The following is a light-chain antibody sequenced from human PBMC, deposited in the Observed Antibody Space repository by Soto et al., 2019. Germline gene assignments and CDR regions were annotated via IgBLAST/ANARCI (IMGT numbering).Light chain of an antibody. CDR3: SSYTSSSTLV. V-gene: IGLV2-14*01. CDR2: DVS. J-gene: IGLJ1*01. CDR1: SSDVGGHNY. Sequence: QSVLTQPASVSGSPGQSITVSCTGTSSDVGGHNYVSWFQQHPGQAPKLMIYDVSNRPSGVSSRFSGSKSANTASLSISGLQADDEADYYCSSYTSSSTLVFGTGTKLTVL.